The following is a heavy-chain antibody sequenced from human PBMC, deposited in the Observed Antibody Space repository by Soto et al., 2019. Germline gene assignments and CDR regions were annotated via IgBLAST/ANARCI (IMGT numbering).Heavy chain of an antibody. V-gene: IGHV1-18*04. J-gene: IGHJ4*02. CDR3: ARDGGTAMVGGSKY. Sequence: QVQLVQSGAEVKKPGASVKVSCTASGYTFTNYGITWVRQAPGQGLEWMGWISAYNGNTNYARKFQGRVAMTTDTSTSTAYMELRSLRSDDTAVYYCARDGGTAMVGGSKYWGQGTLVTVSS. CDR1: GYTFTNYG. CDR2: ISAYNGNT. D-gene: IGHD5-18*01.